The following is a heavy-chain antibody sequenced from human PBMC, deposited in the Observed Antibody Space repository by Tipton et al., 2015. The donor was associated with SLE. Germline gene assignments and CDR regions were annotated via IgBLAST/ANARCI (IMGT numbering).Heavy chain of an antibody. CDR1: GYSISNGYY. V-gene: IGHV4-4*08. Sequence: TLSLTCAVSGYSISNGYYWGWFRQPPGKGLEWIGYIYTSGSTNYNPSRKSRVTISVDTSKNQFSLKLSSVTAADTAVYYCARVRYDKGGYFDYWGQGTLVTVSS. CDR3: ARVRYDKGGYFDY. J-gene: IGHJ4*02. D-gene: IGHD3-22*01. CDR2: IYTSGST.